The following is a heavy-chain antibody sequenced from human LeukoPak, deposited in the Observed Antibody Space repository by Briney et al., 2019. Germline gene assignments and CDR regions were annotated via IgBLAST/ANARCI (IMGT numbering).Heavy chain of an antibody. CDR3: ARDSGRYDFWSGYRPLYYFDY. V-gene: IGHV1-18*01. D-gene: IGHD3-3*01. CDR2: ISAYNGNT. CDR1: GGTFSSYA. J-gene: IGHJ4*02. Sequence: ASVKVSCKASGGTFSSYAISWARQAPGQGLEWMGWISAYNGNTDYAQNLQGRVTMTTDTSTSTAYMELRSLRSDDTAVYYCARDSGRYDFWSGYRPLYYFDYWGQGTLVTVSS.